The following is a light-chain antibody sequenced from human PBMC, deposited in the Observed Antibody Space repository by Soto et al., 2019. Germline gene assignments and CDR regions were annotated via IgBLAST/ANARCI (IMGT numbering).Light chain of an antibody. J-gene: IGKJ5*01. CDR2: GAS. Sequence: IVVTQSPGTLSLSAGERATLSCRASQTISSNYLAWYQQKPGQAPRLLIFGASYRATGIPARFSGSGSGTEFTLTISSLQSEDFAVYYCQQYNNWPPLITFGQGTRLEIK. CDR1: QTISSN. CDR3: QQYNNWPPLIT. V-gene: IGKV3D-15*01.